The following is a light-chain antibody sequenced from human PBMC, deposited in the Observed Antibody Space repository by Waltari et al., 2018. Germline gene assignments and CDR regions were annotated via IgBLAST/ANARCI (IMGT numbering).Light chain of an antibody. J-gene: IGKJ4*01. V-gene: IGKV3-20*01. Sequence: EIVLTQSPGTLSLSPRERASLSCRASQSLSNNYVAWYQHKPGQAPRLLIFDASRRATGIPDRFSGSGSGTDFTLTISSLEPEDFAVYYCQKYGSTPRPFGGGTKVEIK. CDR1: QSLSNNY. CDR2: DAS. CDR3: QKYGSTPRP.